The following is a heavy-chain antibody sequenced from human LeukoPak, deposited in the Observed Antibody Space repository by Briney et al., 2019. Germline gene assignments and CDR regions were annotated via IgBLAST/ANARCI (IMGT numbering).Heavy chain of an antibody. CDR1: GGSISNYY. D-gene: IGHD5-24*01. CDR3: ARHTAEKYNWFDR. CDR2: IYYSGST. J-gene: IGHJ5*02. V-gene: IGHV4-59*08. Sequence: SGTLSLTCTVSGGSISNYYWSWIRQPPGKGLEWIGYIYYSGSTNYNPSLKSRVTISVDTSKNQFSLKVSSVTAADTAVYYCARHTAEKYNWFDRWGQGTLVTVSS.